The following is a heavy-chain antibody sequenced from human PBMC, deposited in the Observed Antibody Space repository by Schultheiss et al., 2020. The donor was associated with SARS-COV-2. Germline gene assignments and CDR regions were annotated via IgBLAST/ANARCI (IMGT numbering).Heavy chain of an antibody. CDR1: GYTFTGYY. J-gene: IGHJ4*02. CDR3: ARARGQLGYFDWLLYFDY. Sequence: GESLKISCKASGYTFTGYYMHWVRQAPGQGLEWMGWINPNSGGTKYAQKFQDRVTMTRDTSISTAYMELTRLRSDDTAVYYCARARGQLGYFDWLLYFDYWGQGTLVTVSS. V-gene: IGHV1-2*02. D-gene: IGHD3-9*01. CDR2: INPNSGGT.